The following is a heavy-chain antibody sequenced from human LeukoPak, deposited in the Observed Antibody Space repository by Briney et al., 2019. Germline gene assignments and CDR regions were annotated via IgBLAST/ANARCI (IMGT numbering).Heavy chain of an antibody. D-gene: IGHD4-23*01. CDR1: GFSFSNCS. Sequence: GGSLRLSCAASGFSFSNCSMNWVRQAPGKGLEWVSSISSSSTYIYYADSLEGRFTISRDNVRNSLYLQMNSLRAEDTAVYYCAGDYEGNLAFDIWGQGAMVTVSS. J-gene: IGHJ3*02. CDR2: ISSSSTYI. CDR3: AGDYEGNLAFDI. V-gene: IGHV3-21*01.